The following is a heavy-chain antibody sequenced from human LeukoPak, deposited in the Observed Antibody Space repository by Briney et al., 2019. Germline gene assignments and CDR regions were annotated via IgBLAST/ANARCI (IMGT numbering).Heavy chain of an antibody. V-gene: IGHV5-51*01. J-gene: IGHJ4*02. CDR2: IYPGDSDT. CDR1: GYSFTNYW. D-gene: IGHD6-19*01. Sequence: GESLKISCKGSGYSFTNYWIGWVRQMPGKGLEWMGIIYPGDSDTRYSPSFQGQVTISADKSIITAYLQWSSLKASDTAMYYRARQDVVAGYDYWGQGTLVTVSS. CDR3: ARQDVVAGYDY.